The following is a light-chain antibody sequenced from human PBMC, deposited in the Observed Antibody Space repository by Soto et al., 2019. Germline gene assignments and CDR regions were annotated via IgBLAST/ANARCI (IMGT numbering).Light chain of an antibody. CDR3: SSYAGTSHYV. J-gene: IGLJ1*01. CDR2: EVT. CDR1: DSDVRSYDL. V-gene: IGLV2-23*02. Sequence: QSVLTQPASVSASPGQSITISCTGSDSDVRSYDLVSWYQQHPDKAPKLLIYEVTKRPSGVSNRFSGSKSDNTASLTISGLQAEDEADYYCSSYAGTSHYVFGTGTKLTVL.